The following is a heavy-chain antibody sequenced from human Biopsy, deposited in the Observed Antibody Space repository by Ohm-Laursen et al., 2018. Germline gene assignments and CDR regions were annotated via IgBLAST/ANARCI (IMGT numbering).Heavy chain of an antibody. CDR2: IHGDERSA. J-gene: IGHJ4*02. CDR1: GFTFSRSV. Sequence: GSLRLSCTASGFTFSRSVMHWVRQAPGKGLMWVSRIHGDERSATYAEPVKGRFTISRDNAKNTLHLQMNSLRAEDMAVYYCTGDSGGLGDYWGQGTLVTVSS. D-gene: IGHD2-8*02. CDR3: TGDSGGLGDY. V-gene: IGHV3-74*03.